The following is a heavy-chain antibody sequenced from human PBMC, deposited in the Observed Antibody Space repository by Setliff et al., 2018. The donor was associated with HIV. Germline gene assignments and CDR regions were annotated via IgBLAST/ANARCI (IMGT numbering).Heavy chain of an antibody. D-gene: IGHD7-27*01. CDR2: ISGSGDNK. CDR1: GFTFRSSD. CDR3: ARVAYGLTGGDY. V-gene: IGHV3-23*01. J-gene: IGHJ4*02. Sequence: GGSLRLSCAASGFTFRSSDMSWVRQAPGKGLGWVSTISGSGDNKYYADSVKGRFIISRDNSKNSLYLQMNSLRTEDTAVYYCARVAYGLTGGDYWGQGTLVTVSS.